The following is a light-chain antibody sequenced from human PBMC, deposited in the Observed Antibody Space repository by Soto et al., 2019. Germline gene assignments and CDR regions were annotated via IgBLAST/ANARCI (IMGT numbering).Light chain of an antibody. V-gene: IGKV1-5*01. CDR2: DAS. CDR1: QSISSW. CDR3: QQYNSYAPWT. J-gene: IGKJ1*01. Sequence: DIQMTQSPSTLSASVGDRVTITCRASQSISSWLAWYQQKPGKAPKLLIYDASSLESGVPSRFSGSGSGTESTLTIRSLQPDDFATYYCQQYNSYAPWTFGQGAKVEIK.